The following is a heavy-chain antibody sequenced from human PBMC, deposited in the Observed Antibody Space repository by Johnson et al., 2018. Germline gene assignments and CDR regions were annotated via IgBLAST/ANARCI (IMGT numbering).Heavy chain of an antibody. V-gene: IGHV3-7*01. CDR3: ARIYCTNGVCYTPLDAFDI. CDR1: GFTFSSYW. CDR2: IKQDGSEK. J-gene: IGHJ3*02. D-gene: IGHD2-8*01. Sequence: VQLVQSGGGLVQPGGSLRLSCAASGFTFSSYWMSWVRQAPGKGLEWVANIKQDGSEKYYVDSVKGRFTISRDNAKNSLYRQMNSLRAEETAVYYCARIYCTNGVCYTPLDAFDIWGQGTMVTVSS.